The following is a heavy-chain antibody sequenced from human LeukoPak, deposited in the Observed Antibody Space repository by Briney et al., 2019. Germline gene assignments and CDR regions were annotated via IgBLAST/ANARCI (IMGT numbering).Heavy chain of an antibody. J-gene: IGHJ6*02. V-gene: IGHV3-23*01. CDR3: AKSSTSQRGYYGLDV. D-gene: IGHD6-25*01. Sequence: GGSLRLSCAASGFTFNNYAMSWVRQAPGKGLEWVSFVTDSSGSPYYADSVKGRFTISRDSSKNTLSLQRNSLRAEDTGVYYCAKSSTSQRGYYGLDVWGQGTTVTVS. CDR1: GFTFNNYA. CDR2: VTDSSGSP.